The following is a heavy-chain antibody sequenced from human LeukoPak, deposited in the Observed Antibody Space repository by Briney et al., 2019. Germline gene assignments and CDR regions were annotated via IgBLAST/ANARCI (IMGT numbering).Heavy chain of an antibody. Sequence: GESLKISCKGSGYSFTSYWIGWVRQMPGKGLEWMGIIYPGDSDTRYSPSFQGQVTISADKSISTAYLQWSSLKASDTAMYYCARIFIVGAIFRGYYFDYWGQGTLVTVSS. J-gene: IGHJ4*02. CDR1: GYSFTSYW. V-gene: IGHV5-51*01. CDR2: IYPGDSDT. CDR3: ARIFIVGAIFRGYYFDY. D-gene: IGHD1-26*01.